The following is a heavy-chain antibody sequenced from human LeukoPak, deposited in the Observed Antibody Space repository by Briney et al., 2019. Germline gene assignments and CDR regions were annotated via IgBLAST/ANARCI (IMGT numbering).Heavy chain of an antibody. Sequence: GESLKVSCKGSGYSFTSYWIGWVRQMPGKGLEWMGIIYPGDSDTRYSPSFQGQVTISADKSISTAYLQWSSLKASDTAMYYCARQGYSYGSLSYYMDVWGKGTTVTVSS. CDR1: GYSFTSYW. CDR3: ARQGYSYGSLSYYMDV. V-gene: IGHV5-51*01. CDR2: IYPGDSDT. J-gene: IGHJ6*03. D-gene: IGHD5-18*01.